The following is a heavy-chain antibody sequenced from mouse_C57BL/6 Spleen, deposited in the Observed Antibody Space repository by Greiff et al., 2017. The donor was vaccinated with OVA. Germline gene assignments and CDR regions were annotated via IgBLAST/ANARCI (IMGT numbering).Heavy chain of an antibody. V-gene: IGHV5-16*01. CDR3: ARDFSPYYEGFDF. D-gene: IGHD1-1*01. J-gene: IGHJ1*03. CDR1: GFTFSDYY. CDR2: LYSDGSST. Sequence: EVQRVESEGGLVQPGSSMKLSCTASGFTFSDYYMAWVRQVPEKGLEWVANLYSDGSSTYYMDSLKSRFIISRDNAKSILYLQMSSLKSEDTAAYYCARDFSPYYEGFDFWGTGTTVTVSS.